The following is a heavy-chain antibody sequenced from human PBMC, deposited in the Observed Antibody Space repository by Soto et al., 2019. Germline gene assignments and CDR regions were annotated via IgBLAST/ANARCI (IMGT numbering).Heavy chain of an antibody. Sequence: GGSLRLSCAASGFTFISYAMSWVRQAPGKGLEWVSAISGSGGSTYYADSVKGRFTISRDNSKNTLYLQMNSLRAEDTAVYYCAKDAAAAGTGRFHAWPYYFDYWGQGTLVTVSS. CDR2: ISGSGGST. CDR3: AKDAAAAGTGRFHAWPYYFDY. CDR1: GFTFISYA. V-gene: IGHV3-23*01. D-gene: IGHD6-13*01. J-gene: IGHJ4*02.